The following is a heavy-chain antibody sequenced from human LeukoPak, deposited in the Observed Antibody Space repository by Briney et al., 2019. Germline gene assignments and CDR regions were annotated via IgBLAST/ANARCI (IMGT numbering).Heavy chain of an antibody. CDR1: GYTFTSYY. CDR3: AKDYNWNVGVDY. J-gene: IGHJ4*02. V-gene: IGHV1-46*01. CDR2: INPSGGST. D-gene: IGHD1-20*01. Sequence: ASVKVSCKASGYTFTSYYMHWVRQAPGQGLEWMGIINPSGGSTSYAQKFQGRVTMTRDTSTSTVYMELSSLRAEDTAVYYCAKDYNWNVGVDYWGQGTLVTVSS.